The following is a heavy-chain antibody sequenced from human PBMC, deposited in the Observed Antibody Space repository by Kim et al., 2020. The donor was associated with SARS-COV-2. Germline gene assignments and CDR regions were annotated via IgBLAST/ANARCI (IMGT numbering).Heavy chain of an antibody. J-gene: IGHJ6*02. CDR2: INPSGGST. V-gene: IGHV1-46*01. CDR1: GYTFTSYY. Sequence: ASVKVSCKASGYTFTSYYMHWVRQAPGQGLEWMGIINPSGGSTSYAQKFQGRVTMTRDTSTSTVYMELSSLRSEDTAVYYCARTPEGNYDYIWGSSVNYGMDVWGQGTTVTVSS. D-gene: IGHD3-16*01. CDR3: ARTPEGNYDYIWGSSVNYGMDV.